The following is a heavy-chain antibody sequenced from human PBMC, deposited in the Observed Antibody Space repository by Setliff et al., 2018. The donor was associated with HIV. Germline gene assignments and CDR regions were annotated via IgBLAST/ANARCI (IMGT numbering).Heavy chain of an antibody. Sequence: GGSLRLSCAASGFTFSNAWMSWVCQAPGKGLEWVGRIKSKTDGGTTDYAAPVKGRFTISRDDSKNTLYLQMNSLKTEDTAVYYCTTRYYGSGSRPYYYYGMDVWGQGTTVTVSS. CDR1: GFTFSNAW. CDR2: IKSKTDGGTT. CDR3: TTRYYGSGSRPYYYYGMDV. V-gene: IGHV3-15*01. J-gene: IGHJ6*02. D-gene: IGHD3-10*01.